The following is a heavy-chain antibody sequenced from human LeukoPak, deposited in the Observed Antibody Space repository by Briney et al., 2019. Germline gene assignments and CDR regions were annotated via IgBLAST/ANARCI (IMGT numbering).Heavy chain of an antibody. V-gene: IGHV3-7*01. D-gene: IGHD3-16*02. J-gene: IGHJ4*02. CDR1: GFTFSSYW. CDR2: IKQDGSEK. Sequence: PGGSLRLSCAASGFTFSSYWMSWVRQAPGKGLEWVANIKQDGSEKYYVDSVKGRFTISRDNAKNSLYLQMNSLRAEDTAVYYCARGAHDYVWGSYRPPYYFDYWGQGTLVTVSS. CDR3: ARGAHDYVWGSYRPPYYFDY.